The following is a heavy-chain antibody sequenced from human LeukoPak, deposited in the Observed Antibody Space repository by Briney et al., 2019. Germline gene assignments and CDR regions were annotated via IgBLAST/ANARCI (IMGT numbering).Heavy chain of an antibody. V-gene: IGHV3-48*04. D-gene: IGHD6-6*01. CDR1: GFTFSNYG. Sequence: GGSLRLSCAASGFTFSNYGMNWVRQAPGSGLQWVSYISSGRPTTNYAASVRGRFTVSRDNAKSSLYLQMTNLRVGDTGVYYCARGGTARPDYWGQGTLVTVSS. CDR2: ISSGRPTT. CDR3: ARGGTARPDY. J-gene: IGHJ4*02.